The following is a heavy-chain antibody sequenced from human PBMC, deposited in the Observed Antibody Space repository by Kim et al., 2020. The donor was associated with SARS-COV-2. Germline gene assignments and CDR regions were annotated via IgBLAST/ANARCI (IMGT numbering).Heavy chain of an antibody. V-gene: IGHV4-59*09. D-gene: IGHD1-26*01. J-gene: IGHJ4*02. CDR3: ARGDGSYPVY. CDR2: T. Sequence: TNYNPSLKSRVTISVDTSKNQFSLKLSSVTAADTAVYYCARGDGSYPVYWGQGTLVTVSS.